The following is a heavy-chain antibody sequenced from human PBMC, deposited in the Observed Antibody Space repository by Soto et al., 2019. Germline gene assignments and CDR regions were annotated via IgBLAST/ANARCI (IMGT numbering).Heavy chain of an antibody. D-gene: IGHD2-15*01. Sequence: QVQLVQSGAEVKKPGASVKVSCKASGYTFTSYGISWVRQAPGQGLEWMGWISAYNGNTNYAQKPQGSITMTTDTNTSTAYLELRSLTSDDTAVYYCARDVVVVHWFDYWGQGTLVTVSS. CDR1: GYTFTSYG. J-gene: IGHJ4*02. CDR3: ARDVVVVHWFDY. V-gene: IGHV1-18*01. CDR2: ISAYNGNT.